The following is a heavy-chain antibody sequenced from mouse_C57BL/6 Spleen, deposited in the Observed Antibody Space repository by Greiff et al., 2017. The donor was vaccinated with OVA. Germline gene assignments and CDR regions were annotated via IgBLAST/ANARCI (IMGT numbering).Heavy chain of an antibody. D-gene: IGHD4-1*01. CDR2: IYLGVGDT. CDR3: ASGNWDGRYYFDY. Sequence: QVQLQQSGAELVKPGASVKISCKASGYAFSSYWMNWVMQRPGKGLEWIGPIYLGVGDTNYNGKFKGKATLTADKSSSTAYMQLSSLTSEDSAVYVGASGNWDGRYYFDYWGQGTTLTVSS. V-gene: IGHV1-80*01. CDR1: GYAFSSYW. J-gene: IGHJ2*01.